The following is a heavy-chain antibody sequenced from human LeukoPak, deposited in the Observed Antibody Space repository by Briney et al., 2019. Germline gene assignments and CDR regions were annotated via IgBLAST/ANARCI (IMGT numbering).Heavy chain of an antibody. D-gene: IGHD3-16*01. CDR3: ARGRGTPRAYYFDY. Sequence: PGGSLRLSCAASGFTFSSYSMNRVRQAPGKGLEWVSSISSSSSYIYYADSVKGRFTISRDNAKNSLYLQMNSLRAEDTAVYYCARGRGTPRAYYFDYWGQGTLVTVSS. J-gene: IGHJ4*02. CDR2: ISSSSSYI. V-gene: IGHV3-21*01. CDR1: GFTFSSYS.